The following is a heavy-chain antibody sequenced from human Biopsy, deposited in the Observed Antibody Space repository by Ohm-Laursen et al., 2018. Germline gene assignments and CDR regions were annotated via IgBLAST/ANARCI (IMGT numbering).Heavy chain of an antibody. V-gene: IGHV3-72*01. D-gene: IGHD2-21*02. CDR3: ARTYCRGDHCYLGDY. Sequence: SLRLSCAASGFTFSDYYVDWVRQTPVKGLEWVGRSRDKANSYTTEYTPSVKGSFSISRDDSKNSLYLQLNSPKTEDTAVYYCARTYCRGDHCYLGDYWGQGTLVTVSS. CDR2: SRDKANSYTT. J-gene: IGHJ4*02. CDR1: GFTFSDYY.